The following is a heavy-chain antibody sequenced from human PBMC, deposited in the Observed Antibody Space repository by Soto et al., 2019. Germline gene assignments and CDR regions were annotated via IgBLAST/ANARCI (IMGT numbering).Heavy chain of an antibody. CDR2: IIPIFGTA. Sequence: QVQLVQSGAEVKKPGSSVKVSCKASGGTFSSYAISWVRQSPGQWLEWMGGIIPIFGTANSAQKFQGRVTSSAYKSTSTAYMELSRMRSEETAVYYCATGYCSGGSCYRATYFGNWGQGTLVTVSS. J-gene: IGHJ4*02. V-gene: IGHV1-69*06. CDR3: ATGYCSGGSCYRATYFGN. D-gene: IGHD2-15*01. CDR1: GGTFSSYA.